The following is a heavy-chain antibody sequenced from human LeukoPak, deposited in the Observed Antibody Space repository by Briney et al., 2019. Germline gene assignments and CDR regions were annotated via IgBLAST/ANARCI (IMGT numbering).Heavy chain of an antibody. CDR1: GGSISSSSYY. V-gene: IGHV4-61*02. CDR2: IYTSGST. J-gene: IGHJ6*03. Sequence: PSETLSLTCTVSGGSISSSSYYWSWIRQPAGKGLEWIGRIYTSGSTNYNPSLKSRVTMSVDTSKNRFSLKLSSVTAADTAVYYCARGPGVDCSSTSCKWRFDYYYYMDVWGKGTTVTISS. D-gene: IGHD2-2*01. CDR3: ARGPGVDCSSTSCKWRFDYYYYMDV.